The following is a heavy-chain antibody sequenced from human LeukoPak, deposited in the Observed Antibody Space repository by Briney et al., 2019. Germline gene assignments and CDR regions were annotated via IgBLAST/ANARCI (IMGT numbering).Heavy chain of an antibody. D-gene: IGHD6-19*01. CDR1: GYSISSGYY. CDR3: ARDSSGWIGYFDY. Sequence: SETLSLNGVVSGYSISSGYYWGWVRQPPGKGLEWIGSIYHSGSTYYNPSLKSRVTISVDMSKNQFSLKLSSVSAADTAVYYCARDSSGWIGYFDYWGQGTLVTVSS. CDR2: IYHSGST. J-gene: IGHJ4*02. V-gene: IGHV4-38-2*02.